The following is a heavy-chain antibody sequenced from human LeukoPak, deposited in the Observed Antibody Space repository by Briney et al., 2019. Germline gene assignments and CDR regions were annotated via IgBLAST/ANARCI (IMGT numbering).Heavy chain of an antibody. CDR3: ARAPGYCSGGSCRLIPNFDY. CDR1: GGSISSGGYS. CDR2: IYHSGST. Sequence: PSQTLSLTCAVSGGSISSGGYSWSWIRQPPGKGLEWIGYIYHSGSTYYNPSLKGRVTISVDRSKNQFSLKLSSVTAADTAVYYCARAPGYCSGGSCRLIPNFDYWGQGTLVTASS. J-gene: IGHJ4*02. V-gene: IGHV4-30-2*01. D-gene: IGHD2-15*01.